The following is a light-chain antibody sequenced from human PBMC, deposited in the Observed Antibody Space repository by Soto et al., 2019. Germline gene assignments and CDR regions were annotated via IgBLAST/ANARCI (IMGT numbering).Light chain of an antibody. CDR3: RSYTSSRTIAV. V-gene: IGLV2-14*01. CDR2: EVS. Sequence: QSVLTQPASVSGSPGQSITISCTGTSSDVGGYNYVSWYQQHPGKAPKLMIYEVSNRPSGVSNRFSGSKSGNTASLTISGLQAEDEDDYYCRSYTSSRTIAVFGGGTKLTVL. CDR1: SSDVGGYNY. J-gene: IGLJ3*02.